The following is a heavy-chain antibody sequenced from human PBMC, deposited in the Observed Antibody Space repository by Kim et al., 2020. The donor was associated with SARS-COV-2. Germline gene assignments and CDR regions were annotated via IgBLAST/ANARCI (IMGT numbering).Heavy chain of an antibody. CDR1: GFTFSDYY. J-gene: IGHJ6*02. CDR2: ISSSGSTI. V-gene: IGHV3-11*01. CDR3: ARDGESYYDFWSGYGWRSHYYCGMDV. Sequence: GGSLRLSCAASGFTFSDYYMSWIRQAPGKGLEWVSYISSSGSTIYYADSVKGRFTISRDNAKNSLYLQMNSLRAEDTAVYYCARDGESYYDFWSGYGWRSHYYCGMDVWGQGNTVPVSS. D-gene: IGHD3-3*01.